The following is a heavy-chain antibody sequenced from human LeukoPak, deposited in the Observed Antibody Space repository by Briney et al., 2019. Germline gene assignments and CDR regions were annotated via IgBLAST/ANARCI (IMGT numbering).Heavy chain of an antibody. CDR2: ISDDGSSK. CDR3: ANSPTYCSSTSCYINY. V-gene: IGHV3-30*18. Sequence: PGGSLRLSCAASGFTFSSYGMHWVRQAPGKGLEWVAVISDDGSSKYYVDSVEGRFTISRDNSKNTLYLQMNSLRAEDTAVYYCANSPTYCSSTSCYINYWGQGTLVTVSS. J-gene: IGHJ4*02. D-gene: IGHD2-2*02. CDR1: GFTFSSYG.